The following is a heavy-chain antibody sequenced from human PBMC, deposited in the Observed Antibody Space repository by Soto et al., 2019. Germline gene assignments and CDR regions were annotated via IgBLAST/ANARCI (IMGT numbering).Heavy chain of an antibody. J-gene: IGHJ4*02. Sequence: GGSLRLSCAASGFTFSSYGMNWVRQAPGKGLEWVSSISSSGNYIYYADSVKGRFTISRDNAKNSLYLQMNSLRAEDTAVYYCANRYGSTIWGQGTLVTVSS. D-gene: IGHD3-10*01. V-gene: IGHV3-21*01. CDR1: GFTFSSYG. CDR3: ANRYGSTI. CDR2: ISSSGNYI.